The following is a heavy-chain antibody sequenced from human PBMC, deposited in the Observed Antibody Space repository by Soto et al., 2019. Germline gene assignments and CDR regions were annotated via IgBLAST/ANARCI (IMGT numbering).Heavy chain of an antibody. V-gene: IGHV1-69*13. J-gene: IGHJ4*02. D-gene: IGHD2-2*01. Sequence: SVKVSCKASGGTFSSYAISWVRQAPGQGLEWMGGIIPIFGTANYAQKFQGRVTITADESTSTAYMELSSLRSEDTAVYYCAADQLLFGYYFDYWGQGTLVTVSS. CDR2: IIPIFGTA. CDR1: GGTFSSYA. CDR3: AADQLLFGYYFDY.